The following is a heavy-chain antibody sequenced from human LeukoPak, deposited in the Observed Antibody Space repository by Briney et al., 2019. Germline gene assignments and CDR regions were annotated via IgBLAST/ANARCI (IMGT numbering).Heavy chain of an antibody. CDR2: ISGYNGNT. J-gene: IGHJ3*02. Sequence: GASVKVSCKASGYTFASYGIIWVRQAPGQGLEWMGWISGYNGNTNYAQKFQGRVTMTTDTSTSTAYMELRSLRSDDTAVYYCARFRYCSSTSCYTAAFDIWGQGTMVTVSS. CDR3: ARFRYCSSTSCYTAAFDI. CDR1: GYTFASYG. D-gene: IGHD2-2*02. V-gene: IGHV1-18*01.